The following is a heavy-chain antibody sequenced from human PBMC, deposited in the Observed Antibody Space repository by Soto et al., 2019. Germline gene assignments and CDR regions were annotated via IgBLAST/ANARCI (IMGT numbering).Heavy chain of an antibody. V-gene: IGHV1-18*04. CDR2: ISTYDGNT. CDR3: ARDLEHYDSISF. D-gene: IGHD3-22*01. Sequence: QVQLVQSGGEVKKPGASVKVSCKASGYTFASYGISWVRQAPGQGLEWMGWISTYDGNTNYAQKLQGRVTMTTDASTSTAYMELRSLRSDDTAVYYCARDLEHYDSISFWCQGTLFTVSS. J-gene: IGHJ4*02. CDR1: GYTFASYG.